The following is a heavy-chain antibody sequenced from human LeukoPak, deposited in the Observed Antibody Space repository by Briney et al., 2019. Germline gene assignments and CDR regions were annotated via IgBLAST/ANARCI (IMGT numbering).Heavy chain of an antibody. CDR3: ARESGDITAPKKNFDF. V-gene: IGHV1-46*01. J-gene: IGHJ4*02. D-gene: IGHD6-13*01. Sequence: ASVMISCTPSGYTFSTYYVHLVRQTPGQGLEWMAAINPSDIKKYYAQEFQGRVAVTSDTSTSTVYMELSSLRSEDTAVYYCARESGDITAPKKNFDFWGQGTLITVSS. CDR1: GYTFSTYY. CDR2: INPSDIKK.